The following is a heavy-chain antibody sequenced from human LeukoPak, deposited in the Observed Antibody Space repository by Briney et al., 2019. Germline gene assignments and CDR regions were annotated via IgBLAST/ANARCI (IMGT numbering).Heavy chain of an antibody. D-gene: IGHD6-13*01. CDR2: IRYDGSNK. J-gene: IGHJ4*02. CDR1: GFIFSSYG. CDR3: AKDRRITRSSFYFDY. V-gene: IGHV3-30*02. Sequence: GGSLRLSCAASGFIFSSYGMHWVRQAPGKGLEWVAFIRYDGSNKYYADSVKGRFTISRDNSKNTLYLQMNSLRAEDTAVYYCAKDRRITRSSFYFDYWGQGTLVTVSS.